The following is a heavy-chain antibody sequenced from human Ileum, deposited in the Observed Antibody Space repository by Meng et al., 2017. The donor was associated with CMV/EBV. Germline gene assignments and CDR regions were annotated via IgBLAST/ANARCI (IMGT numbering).Heavy chain of an antibody. CDR2: IPYDRYKH. V-gene: IGHV3-30*02. D-gene: IGHD3-3*01. CDR1: GFTFSSYG. Sequence: GESLKISCAASGFTFSSYGVHWVRQAPGKGLEWVAAIPYDRYKHYYADSVKGRFTISRDNSKNTVYLQMNSLKAEDTAVYYCARGTYYDFWSGYYTGGYFDYWGHGNQVTVSS. CDR3: ARGTYYDFWSGYYTGGYFDY. J-gene: IGHJ4*01.